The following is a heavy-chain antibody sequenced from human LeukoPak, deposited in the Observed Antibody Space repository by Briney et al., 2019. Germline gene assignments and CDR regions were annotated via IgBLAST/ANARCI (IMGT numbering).Heavy chain of an antibody. V-gene: IGHV3-74*01. D-gene: IGHD3-10*01. CDR1: GFTFSNYW. CDR2: INLDGSSA. J-gene: IGHJ4*02. Sequence: TGRSLRLSCAASGFTFSNYWMHWVRQAPGKGLVWVSRINLDGSSATYADSVKGRFTISRDNAKNTLYLQMNSLSAEDTAVYYCASGFLSGRGVVGYWGQGTLVTVSS. CDR3: ASGFLSGRGVVGY.